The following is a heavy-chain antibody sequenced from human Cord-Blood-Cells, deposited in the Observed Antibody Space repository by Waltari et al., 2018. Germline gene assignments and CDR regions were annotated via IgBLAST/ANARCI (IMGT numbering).Heavy chain of an antibody. CDR2: IYTSGSP. V-gene: IGHV4-4*07. J-gene: IGHJ5*02. CDR3: ARDTAYCSGGSCYRNWFDP. CDR1: GGSISSYY. Sequence: QVQLQESGPGLVKPSETLSLTCTVSGGSISSYYWSWIRQPAGKGLEWIGRIYTSGSPHYDPSLNGRVTMSVDTSKNQFSLKLSSVTAADTAVYYCARDTAYCSGGSCYRNWFDPWGQGTLVTVSS. D-gene: IGHD2-15*01.